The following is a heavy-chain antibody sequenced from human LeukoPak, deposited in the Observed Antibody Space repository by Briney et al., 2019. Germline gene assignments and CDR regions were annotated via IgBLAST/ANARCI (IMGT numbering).Heavy chain of an antibody. Sequence: KPSETLSLTCTVSGGSISSYYWSWIRQPPGKGLEWIGYIYYSGSTNYNPSLKSRVTISVDTSKNQFSLKLSSVTAADTAVYYCARVAQGGWPRRPGRYYFDYWGQGTLVTVSS. CDR1: GGSISSYY. V-gene: IGHV4-59*01. CDR3: ARVAQGGWPRRPGRYYFDY. D-gene: IGHD6-19*01. CDR2: IYYSGST. J-gene: IGHJ4*02.